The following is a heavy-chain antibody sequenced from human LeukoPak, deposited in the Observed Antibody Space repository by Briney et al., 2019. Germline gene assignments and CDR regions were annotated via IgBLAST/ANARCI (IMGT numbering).Heavy chain of an antibody. J-gene: IGHJ5*02. CDR1: GFTFSSYG. Sequence: GGSLRLSCAASGFTFSSYGMHWVRQAPGKGLDWVAFIRYDGSNKYYADSVKGRFTISRDNSKNTLYLQMNSLRAEDTAVYYCAKDPGEYCSSTSCSKQNWFDPWGQGTLVTVSS. CDR3: AKDPGEYCSSTSCSKQNWFDP. CDR2: IRYDGSNK. V-gene: IGHV3-30*02. D-gene: IGHD2-2*01.